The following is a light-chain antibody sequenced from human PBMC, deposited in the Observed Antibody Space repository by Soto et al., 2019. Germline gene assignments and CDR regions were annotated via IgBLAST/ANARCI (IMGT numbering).Light chain of an antibody. Sequence: QSVLTQPASVSGSPGQSITISCTGTSSDVGGYNSVSWYRQDPGKAPKLMIYDVTNRPSGVSNRFSGSKSGNTASLTISGLQAADEADYYCSSFTSSITYVFGTGTKLTVL. J-gene: IGLJ1*01. CDR2: DVT. CDR1: SSDVGGYNS. V-gene: IGLV2-14*01. CDR3: SSFTSSITYV.